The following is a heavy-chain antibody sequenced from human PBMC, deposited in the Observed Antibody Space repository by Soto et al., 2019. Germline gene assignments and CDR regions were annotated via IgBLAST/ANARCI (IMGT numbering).Heavy chain of an antibody. CDR2: INHSGST. J-gene: IGHJ5*02. D-gene: IGHD5-18*01. CDR1: GGSFSGYY. V-gene: IGHV4-34*01. CDR3: ARSLAGSFGWFDP. Sequence: SETLSLTCAVYGGSFSGYYWSWIRQPPGKGLEWIGEINHSGSTNYNPSLKSRVTISVDKSKNQFSLKLSSVTAADTAVYYCARSLAGSFGWFDPWGQGTLVTVSS.